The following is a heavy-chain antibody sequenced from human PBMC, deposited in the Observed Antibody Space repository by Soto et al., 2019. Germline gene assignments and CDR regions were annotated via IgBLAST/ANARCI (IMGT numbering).Heavy chain of an antibody. Sequence: SVRFSCKASGYTFTSYGISWVRQAPGQGLEWMGWISAYNGNTNYAQKLQGRVTMTTDTSTSTAYMELRSLRSDDTAVYYCARRYSGYAYGTIWFDPWGQGTLVTVST. J-gene: IGHJ5*02. CDR3: ARRYSGYAYGTIWFDP. CDR1: GYTFTSYG. V-gene: IGHV1-18*01. D-gene: IGHD5-12*01. CDR2: ISAYNGNT.